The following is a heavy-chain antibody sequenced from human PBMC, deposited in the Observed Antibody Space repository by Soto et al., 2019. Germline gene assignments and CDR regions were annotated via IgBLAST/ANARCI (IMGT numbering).Heavy chain of an antibody. J-gene: IGHJ4*02. CDR1: GFTVSSNY. CDR2: IYRGGST. D-gene: IGHD1-26*01. Sequence: EVQLVESGGGWIQPGGSLRPSCAAPGFTVSSNYMNGVRQVPGKGLEWVSVIYRGGSTYYTYTVKGRFTISRDNSKNTLYLQMNSLRGEDTAVYYCARHLGGSYYYWGQGTLVSVSS. V-gene: IGHV3-53*01. CDR3: ARHLGGSYYY.